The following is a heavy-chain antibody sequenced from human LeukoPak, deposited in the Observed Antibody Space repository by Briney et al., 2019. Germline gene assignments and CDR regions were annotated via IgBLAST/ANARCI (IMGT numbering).Heavy chain of an antibody. CDR3: AKEESVAGTENAFDI. CDR2: ISWNSGSI. J-gene: IGHJ3*02. D-gene: IGHD6-19*01. CDR1: GFTFDDYA. Sequence: PGRSLRLSCAASGFTFDDYAMHWVRQAPGKGLEWVSGISWNSGSIGYADSVKGRFTISRDNARNSLYLQMNSLRAEDTALYYCAKEESVAGTENAFDIWGQGTMVTVSS. V-gene: IGHV3-9*01.